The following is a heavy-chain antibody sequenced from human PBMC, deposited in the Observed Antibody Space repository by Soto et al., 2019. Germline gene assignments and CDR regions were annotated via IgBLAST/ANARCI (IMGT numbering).Heavy chain of an antibody. J-gene: IGHJ6*02. Sequence: SGGSLRLSCAASGFTFSSYEMNWVRQAPGKGLEWVSYISSSGSTIYYADSVKGRFTISRDNAKNSLYLQMNSLRAEDTAVYYCARDKARVVGARMDVWGQGTTVTVSS. V-gene: IGHV3-48*03. CDR3: ARDKARVVGARMDV. CDR2: ISSSGSTI. D-gene: IGHD1-26*01. CDR1: GFTFSSYE.